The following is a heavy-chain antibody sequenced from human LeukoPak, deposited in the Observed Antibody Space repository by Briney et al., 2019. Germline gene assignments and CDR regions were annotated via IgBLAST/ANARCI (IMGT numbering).Heavy chain of an antibody. D-gene: IGHD3-3*01. V-gene: IGHV1-2*02. J-gene: IGHJ4*02. CDR3: ARASGDGVVTNFDY. Sequence: ASVKVSCKASGYTFTGYYMHWVRQAPGQGLEWMGWINPNSGGTNYAQKFQGRVTMTRDTSISTAYMELSRLRSDDTAVYYCARASGDGVVTNFDYWGQGTLVTVSS. CDR2: INPNSGGT. CDR1: GYTFTGYY.